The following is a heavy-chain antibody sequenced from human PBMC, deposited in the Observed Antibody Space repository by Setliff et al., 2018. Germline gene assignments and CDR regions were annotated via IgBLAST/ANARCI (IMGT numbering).Heavy chain of an antibody. V-gene: IGHV1-2*04. J-gene: IGHJ6*02. Sequence: ASVKVSCKSSGYIFTDYYIHWVRQAPGQGLEWMGWINPDSGDANYGPNFQGWVTMTRDTSIDTAYLDLSRLKSDDTAVYYCSRERSRRHCYGGSCDFYYYGLDVWGQGTTVTVS. CDR2: INPDSGDA. CDR1: GYIFTDYY. D-gene: IGHD2-15*01. CDR3: SRERSRRHCYGGSCDFYYYGLDV.